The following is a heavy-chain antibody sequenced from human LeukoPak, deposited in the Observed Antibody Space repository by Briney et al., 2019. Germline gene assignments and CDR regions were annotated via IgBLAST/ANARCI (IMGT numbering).Heavy chain of an antibody. V-gene: IGHV3-23*01. J-gene: IGHJ6*03. D-gene: IGHD6-6*01. Sequence: GGSLRLSCAASGFTFTNYGMNWVRQAPGKGLEWVSTISSSSSYTYYADSVKGRFTISRDNSKNTLYLQMNSLRAEDTAVYYCAKDGDIAARIYYYYYMDVWGKGTTVTVSS. CDR2: ISSSSSYT. CDR1: GFTFTNYG. CDR3: AKDGDIAARIYYYYYMDV.